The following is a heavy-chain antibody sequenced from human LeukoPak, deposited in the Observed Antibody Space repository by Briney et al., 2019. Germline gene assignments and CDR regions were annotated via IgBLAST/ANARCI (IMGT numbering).Heavy chain of an antibody. CDR1: GYTFTGYY. CDR3: ARVVTQDIVVVPATIWGFDY. V-gene: IGHV1-2*02. J-gene: IGHJ4*02. Sequence: ASVKVSCKASGYTFTGYYMHWVRQAPGQGLEWMGWINPNSGGTNYAQKFQGRVTMTRDTSISTAYMEPSRLRSDDTAVYYCARVVTQDIVVVPATIWGFDYWGQGTLVTVSS. CDR2: INPNSGGT. D-gene: IGHD2-2*01.